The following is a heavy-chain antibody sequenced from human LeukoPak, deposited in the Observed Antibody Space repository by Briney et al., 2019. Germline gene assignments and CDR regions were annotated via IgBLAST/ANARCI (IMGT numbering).Heavy chain of an antibody. V-gene: IGHV3-23*01. CDR3: ARYCTSTSCYVRYGMDV. CDR1: GFTFSSYA. CDR2: ISGSGGSI. Sequence: PGGSLRLSRAASGFTFSSYAMSWVRQAPGKGLEWVSAISGSGGSIYYADSVKGRFTISRDNSKNTLYMQMNSLRAEDTAVYHCARYCTSTSCYVRYGMDVWGQGTTVTVSS. D-gene: IGHD2-2*01. J-gene: IGHJ6*02.